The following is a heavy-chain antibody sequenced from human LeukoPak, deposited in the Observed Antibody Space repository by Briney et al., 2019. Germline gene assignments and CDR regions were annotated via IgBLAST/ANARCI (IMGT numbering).Heavy chain of an antibody. Sequence: GGSLRLSRAASGFNFNTFGMHWVRQTPGKGLEWVAFMRHDGSDQYYADSVKGRFTLSRDNSQSTLYLQMNSLRTGDTAIYYSAKQIDGSGTFLYPKYFDYWGQGTLVTVSS. J-gene: IGHJ4*02. CDR3: AKQIDGSGTFLYPKYFDY. D-gene: IGHD3-10*01. CDR2: MRHDGSDQ. V-gene: IGHV3-30*02. CDR1: GFNFNTFG.